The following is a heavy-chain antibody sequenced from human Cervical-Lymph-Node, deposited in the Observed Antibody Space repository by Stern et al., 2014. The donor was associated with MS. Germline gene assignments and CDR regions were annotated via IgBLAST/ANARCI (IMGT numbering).Heavy chain of an antibody. J-gene: IGHJ3*02. Sequence: QLVESGPEVKKPGTSVKVSCKASGITFTSSAVPWVRQARGPRLAWIGWIVVGSGNTNYAQKFQERVTITRDMYTSTAYMELSSLRSEDTAVYYCAAEPMYYSDSVGAFDIWGQGTMVTVSS. CDR3: AAEPMYYSDSVGAFDI. CDR2: IVVGSGNT. V-gene: IGHV1-58*01. CDR1: GITFTSSA. D-gene: IGHD3-22*01.